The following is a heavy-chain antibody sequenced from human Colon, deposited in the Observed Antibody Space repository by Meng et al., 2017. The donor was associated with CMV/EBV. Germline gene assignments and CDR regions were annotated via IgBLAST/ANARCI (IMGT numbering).Heavy chain of an antibody. D-gene: IGHD3-22*01. CDR2: ISSSSGTI. V-gene: IGHV3-48*04. CDR3: ARMYYDSSGYYYEGQHYGMDA. CDR1: GFIFSSYT. Sequence: GESLKISCAASGFIFSSYTMNWVRQAPGKGLEWVSYISSSSGTIYYADSVKGRFIISRDNAKNSLYLQMNSLRAEDTAVYYCARMYYDSSGYYYEGQHYGMDAWGQGTTVTVSS. J-gene: IGHJ6*02.